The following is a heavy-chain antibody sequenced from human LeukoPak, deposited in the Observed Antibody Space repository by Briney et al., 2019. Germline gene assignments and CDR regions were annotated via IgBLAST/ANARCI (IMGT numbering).Heavy chain of an antibody. CDR2: ISYSERT. D-gene: IGHD3-22*01. CDR3: ARLRAYYYDSSGYYNFDF. V-gene: IGHV4-39*01. CDR1: GGSTSSSSFY. Sequence: SETLSLTCTVSGGSTSSSSFYWGWIRQPPGKGLECIGRISYSERTYYNPSLQSRVTISVDTSKNQFSLRLSSVTAADTAVYYCARLRAYYYDSSGYYNFDFWGQGTLVTVSS. J-gene: IGHJ4*02.